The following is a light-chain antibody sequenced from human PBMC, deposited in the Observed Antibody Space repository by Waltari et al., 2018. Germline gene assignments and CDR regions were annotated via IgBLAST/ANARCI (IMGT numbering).Light chain of an antibody. CDR1: QSISSW. CDR3: QQSFSSPWT. CDR2: KAS. Sequence: DIQMTQSPSTLSASVGDRVTITCRASQSISSWLAWYQQKPGKAPKLLIYKASSLESGVPARVSGSGSGTEFTLTISSLQPDDFATYFCQQSFSSPWTFGQGTTV. V-gene: IGKV1-5*03. J-gene: IGKJ1*01.